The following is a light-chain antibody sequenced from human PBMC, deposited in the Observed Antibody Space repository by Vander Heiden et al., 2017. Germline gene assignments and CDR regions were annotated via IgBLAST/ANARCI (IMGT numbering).Light chain of an antibody. Sequence: QSALAPHPAVSVSPRQSITISCTGTSSDVGGYNYVSWYQQHPGKAPKLMIYEVSNRPSGVSNRFSGSKSGNTASLTISGLQAEDEADYYCSSYTSSSTVVFGGGTKLTVL. CDR2: EVS. CDR3: SSYTSSSTVV. J-gene: IGLJ2*01. V-gene: IGLV2-14*01. CDR1: SSDVGGYNY.